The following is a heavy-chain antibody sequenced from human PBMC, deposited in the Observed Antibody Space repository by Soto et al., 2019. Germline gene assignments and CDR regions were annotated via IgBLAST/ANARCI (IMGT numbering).Heavy chain of an antibody. D-gene: IGHD2-8*02. CDR2: LSGSGDST. J-gene: IGHJ6*02. CDR1: GLTFSIYG. Sequence: GSLRLSCAASGLTFSIYGMSWVRQAPGKGLEWVSALSGSGDSTYYADSVKGRFTISRDNSKKTLYLQMNSLRAEDAAVYYCAKDSPILTVWGQGTTVTVSS. CDR3: AKDSPILTV. V-gene: IGHV3-23*01.